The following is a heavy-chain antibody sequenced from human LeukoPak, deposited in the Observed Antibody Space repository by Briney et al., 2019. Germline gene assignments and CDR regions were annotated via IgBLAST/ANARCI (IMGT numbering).Heavy chain of an antibody. D-gene: IGHD3-16*02. J-gene: IGHJ4*02. CDR1: GFTFSNSG. V-gene: IGHV3-48*02. CDR3: ARDYPDY. CDR2: ISSTSSTI. Sequence: GGSLRLSCAASGFTFSNSGMNWVRQAPGKGLEWVSYISSTSSTIYYADSVKGRFTISRGNGKNSLYLQMNSLRDEDTAVYYCARDYPDYWGQGTLVTVSS.